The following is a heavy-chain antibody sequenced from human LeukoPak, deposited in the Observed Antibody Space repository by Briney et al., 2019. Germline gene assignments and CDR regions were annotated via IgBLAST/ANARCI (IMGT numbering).Heavy chain of an antibody. CDR3: ARDIGTEWFGELLGDY. J-gene: IGHJ4*02. CDR1: GFTFSSYA. CDR2: ISGSGGST. D-gene: IGHD3-10*01. Sequence: PGGSLRLSCAASGFTFSSYAMSWVRQAPGKGLEWVSAISGSGGSTYYADSVKGRFTISRDNSKNTLYLQMNSLRAEDTAVYYCARDIGTEWFGELLGDYWGQGTLVTVSS. V-gene: IGHV3-23*01.